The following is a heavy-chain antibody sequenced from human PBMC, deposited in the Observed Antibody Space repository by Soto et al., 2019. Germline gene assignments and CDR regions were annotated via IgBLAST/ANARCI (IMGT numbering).Heavy chain of an antibody. D-gene: IGHD2-15*01. CDR3: ARLNRRYCSGGSCYSYGMDV. CDR1: GGAISSSSYY. J-gene: IGHJ6*01. V-gene: IGHV4-39*01. Sequence: XETLSLTCTVSGGAISSSSYYWGWIRQPPGKGLEGIGSIYYSGSTYYNPSLKSRVTISVDTSKNQFSLKLSSVTAADTAVYYCARLNRRYCSGGSCYSYGMDVWGQGTTVTVYS. CDR2: IYYSGST.